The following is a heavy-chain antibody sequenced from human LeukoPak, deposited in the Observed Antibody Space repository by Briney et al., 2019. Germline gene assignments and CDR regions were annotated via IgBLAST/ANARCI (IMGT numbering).Heavy chain of an antibody. J-gene: IGHJ4*02. CDR1: GYSFTSYS. CDR2: IHPGDSDT. CDR3: ARRPYYDSSGYYDY. V-gene: IGHV5-51*01. Sequence: GESLKISCKGSGYSFTSYSLGWVRQMPAKGLEWMGIIHPGDSDTRYSPSFQGQVTISADKSISTAYLQWSSLKASDTAMYYCARRPYYDSSGYYDYWGQGTLVTVSS. D-gene: IGHD3-22*01.